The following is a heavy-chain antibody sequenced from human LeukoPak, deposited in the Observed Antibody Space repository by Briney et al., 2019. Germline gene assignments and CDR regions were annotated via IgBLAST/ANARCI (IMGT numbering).Heavy chain of an antibody. CDR3: AKHRITVAGENFDY. CDR2: IYYTGTT. V-gene: IGHV4-39*01. J-gene: IGHJ4*02. D-gene: IGHD6-19*01. CDR1: GGSISSTNYY. Sequence: PSETLSLTCTVSGGSISSTNYYCGWIRQPPGKGLEWIGTIYYTGTTYYNPSLRSRVTISVDTSKNQFSLKLSSVTAADTAVFYCAKHRITVAGENFDYWGQRTLVTVST.